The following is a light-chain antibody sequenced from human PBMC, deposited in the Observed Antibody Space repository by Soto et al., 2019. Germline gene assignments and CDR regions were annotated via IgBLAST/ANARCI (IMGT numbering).Light chain of an antibody. Sequence: SVLTQPPSASGTPGQRVTISCSGSSSNIGSNTVNWYQQLPGTAPKLLIYSNNQRPSGVPDRFSGSKSGTSASLAISGLQSEDELDYYCAAWDDSLNGVVFGGGTKLTVL. CDR1: SSNIGSNT. J-gene: IGLJ2*01. CDR2: SNN. CDR3: AAWDDSLNGVV. V-gene: IGLV1-44*01.